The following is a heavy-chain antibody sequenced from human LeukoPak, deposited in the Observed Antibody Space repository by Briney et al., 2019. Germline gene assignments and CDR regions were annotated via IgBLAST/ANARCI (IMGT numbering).Heavy chain of an antibody. D-gene: IGHD2-8*02. CDR3: LKDAGTA. Sequence: TGGSLRLSCTTSGFNFGDYAMTWFRQAPGKGLEWLAHIWHDGVHQHPADSVKGRFTISRDNAKNSLYLQMNSLRAEDPALYYCLKDAGTAWGQGTLVTVSS. V-gene: IGHV3-33*03. J-gene: IGHJ5*02. CDR2: IWHDGVHQ. CDR1: GFNFGDYA.